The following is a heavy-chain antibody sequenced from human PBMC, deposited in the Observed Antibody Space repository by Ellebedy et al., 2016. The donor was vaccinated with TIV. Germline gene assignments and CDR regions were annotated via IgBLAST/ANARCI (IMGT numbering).Heavy chain of an antibody. CDR3: TRGPSGGYFDY. V-gene: IGHV1-2*02. CDR1: GYIFTDYY. D-gene: IGHD3-10*01. CDR2: INPNNGGT. Sequence: AASVNVSCKVSGYIFTDYYIHWFRQAPGQAFEWMGWINPNNGGTNYAQKFQDRVTMTRDTTISTVYMDLSRLTSDDTAVYYCTRGPSGGYFDYWGQGTLVPVSS. J-gene: IGHJ4*02.